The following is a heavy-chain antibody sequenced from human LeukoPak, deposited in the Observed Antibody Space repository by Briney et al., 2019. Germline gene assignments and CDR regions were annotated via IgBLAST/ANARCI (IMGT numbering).Heavy chain of an antibody. CDR1: GGSISSYY. D-gene: IGHD6-13*01. J-gene: IGHJ6*02. CDR2: IYYSGST. CDR3: ARRIAAAGFYYYYYGMDV. V-gene: IGHV4-59*01. Sequence: SETLSLTCTVSGGSISSYYWSWIRQPPGKGLEWIGYIYYSGSTNYNPSLKSRVTISVDTSKNQFSLKLSSVTAADTAVYYCARRIAAAGFYYYYYGMDVWGQGTTVTVSS.